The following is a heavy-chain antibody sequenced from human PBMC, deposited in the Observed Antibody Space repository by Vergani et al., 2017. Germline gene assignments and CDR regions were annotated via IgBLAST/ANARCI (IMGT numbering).Heavy chain of an antibody. V-gene: IGHV3-30*02. D-gene: IGHD4-23*01. CDR2: IRSDGSNR. Sequence: VQLVESGGGLVQPGGSLRLSCAASGFTFSYYAMHWVRQAPGKGLEWVTFIRSDGSNRYYTKSVKGRFTISRDNSKDTLYLQLNSLRAEDTAVYYCAKALDYGGPWYIDLWGRGTLVTVSS. J-gene: IGHJ2*01. CDR3: AKALDYGGPWYIDL. CDR1: GFTFSYYA.